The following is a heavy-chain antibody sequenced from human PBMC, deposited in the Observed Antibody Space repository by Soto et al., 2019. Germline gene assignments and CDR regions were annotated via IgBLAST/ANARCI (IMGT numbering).Heavy chain of an antibody. J-gene: IGHJ6*02. Sequence: SETLSLTCTVSGGSVSSGSYYWSWIRQPPGKGLEWIGYIYYSGSTNYNPSLKSRVTISVDTSKNQFPLKLSSVTAADTAVYYCARDMDYYGSGSYSLLDSYYYGMDVWGQGTTVTVSS. CDR2: IYYSGST. CDR3: ARDMDYYGSGSYSLLDSYYYGMDV. CDR1: GGSVSSGSYY. D-gene: IGHD3-10*01. V-gene: IGHV4-61*01.